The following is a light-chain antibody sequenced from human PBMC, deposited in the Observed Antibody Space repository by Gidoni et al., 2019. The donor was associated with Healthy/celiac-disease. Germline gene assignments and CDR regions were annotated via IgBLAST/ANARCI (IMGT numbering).Light chain of an antibody. Sequence: QSALTQPPSASGSPGPSVTISCTGTRSDVGGYNYVSWYQQHPGKAPKLMIYEVSKRPSGVPDRFSGSKSGNTASLTVSGLQAEDEADYYCSSYAGSNNYVFGGGTKLTVL. CDR2: EVS. CDR3: SSYAGSNNYV. CDR1: RSDVGGYNY. J-gene: IGLJ2*01. V-gene: IGLV2-8*01.